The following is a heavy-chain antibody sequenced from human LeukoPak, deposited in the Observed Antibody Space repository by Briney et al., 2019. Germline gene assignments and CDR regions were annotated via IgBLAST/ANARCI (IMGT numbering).Heavy chain of an antibody. CDR2: IYTSGST. V-gene: IGHV4-4*07. CDR3: ARVRSAARPDGDYFDY. Sequence: KPSETLSLTCTVSGGSISSYYWGWIRQPAGKGLEWIGRIYTSGSTNYNPSLKSRVTMSVDTSKNQFSLKLSSVTAADTAVYYCARVRSAARPDGDYFDYWGQGTLVTVSS. D-gene: IGHD6-6*01. CDR1: GGSISSYY. J-gene: IGHJ4*02.